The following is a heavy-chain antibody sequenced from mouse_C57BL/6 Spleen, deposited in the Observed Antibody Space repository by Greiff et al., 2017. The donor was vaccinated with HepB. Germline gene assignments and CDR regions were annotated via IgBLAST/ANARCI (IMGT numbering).Heavy chain of an antibody. CDR2: IYPGDGDT. CDR1: GYAFSSYW. J-gene: IGHJ2*01. D-gene: IGHD2-1*01. V-gene: IGHV1-80*01. CDR3: ERVEIYYGNYCDY. Sequence: VQLQQSGAELVKPGASVKISCKASGYAFSSYWMNWVKQRPGKGLEWIGQIYPGDGDTNYNGKFKGKATLTADKSSSTAYMQLSSLTSEDSAVYCCERVEIYYGNYCDYWGQGTTLTVAS.